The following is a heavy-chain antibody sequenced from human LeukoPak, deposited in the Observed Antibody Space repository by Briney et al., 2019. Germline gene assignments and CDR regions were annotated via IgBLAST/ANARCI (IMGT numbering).Heavy chain of an antibody. CDR2: IYSSGGT. CDR3: AKVFYGGYGARIDY. V-gene: IGHV4-4*07. Sequence: SETLSLTCTVSGASISNSYWSWIRQPAGEGLEWMGRIYSSGGTNYNPSLKSRVTMSVDTSRNQFSLKMISMNAADTAVYYCAKVFYGGYGARIDYWGHGILVTVSS. CDR1: GASISNSY. D-gene: IGHD4/OR15-4a*01. J-gene: IGHJ4*01.